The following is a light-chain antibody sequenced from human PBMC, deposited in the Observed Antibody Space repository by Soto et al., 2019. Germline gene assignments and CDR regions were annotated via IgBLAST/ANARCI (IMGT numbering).Light chain of an antibody. J-gene: IGKJ4*01. CDR2: AAS. V-gene: IGKV1-27*01. CDR3: QKYTNVPA. CDR1: QGISNY. Sequence: DIPMTQSPSSLSASVGDRVTITCRASQGISNYLAWYQQIPGKVPKLLISAASTLPSGVPSRFSGSGSGTDFTLTISSLQPEDVATYYCQKYTNVPAFGGGTKVEIK.